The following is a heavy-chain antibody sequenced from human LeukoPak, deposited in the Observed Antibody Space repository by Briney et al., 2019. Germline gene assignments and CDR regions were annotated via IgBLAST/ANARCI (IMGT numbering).Heavy chain of an antibody. V-gene: IGHV3-23*01. J-gene: IGHJ4*02. D-gene: IGHD3-22*01. CDR3: AKDGAYYDSRLFDY. CDR2: ISGSGGST. Sequence: PGGSLTLSCAASGFTFSSYAMSWVRQAPGKGLEWVSAISGSGGSTYYADSVKGRFTISRDNSKNTLYLQMNSLRAEDTAVYYCAKDGAYYDSRLFDYWGQGTLVTVSS. CDR1: GFTFSSYA.